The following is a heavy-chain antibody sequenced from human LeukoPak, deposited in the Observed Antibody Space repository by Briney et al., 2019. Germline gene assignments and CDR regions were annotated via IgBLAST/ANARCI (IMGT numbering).Heavy chain of an antibody. CDR1: GGSISSYY. CDR3: ARDATGGQWLDPIEL. J-gene: IGHJ3*01. D-gene: IGHD6-19*01. CDR2: IYTSGST. Sequence: PSETLSLTCTVSGGSISSYYWSWIRQPAGKGLEWIGRIYTSGSTNYNPSLKSRVTMSVDTSKNQFSLKLSSMTAADTAVYYCARDATGGQWLDPIELWGQGTMVTVSS. V-gene: IGHV4-4*07.